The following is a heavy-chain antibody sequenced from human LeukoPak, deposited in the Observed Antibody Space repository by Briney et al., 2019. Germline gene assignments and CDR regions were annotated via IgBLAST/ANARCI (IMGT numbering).Heavy chain of an antibody. D-gene: IGHD6-6*01. CDR1: GYTFTSYY. Sequence: ASVKVSCKASGYTFTSYYMHWVRQAPGQGLEWMGRVNPNSGNTVYAQNFQGRVTMTRDTSTSTVYMELSSLRSEDTAVYYCARGRSSSYYYYYGMDVWGQGTTVTVSS. V-gene: IGHV1-46*01. CDR3: ARGRSSSYYYYYGMDV. CDR2: VNPNSGNT. J-gene: IGHJ6*02.